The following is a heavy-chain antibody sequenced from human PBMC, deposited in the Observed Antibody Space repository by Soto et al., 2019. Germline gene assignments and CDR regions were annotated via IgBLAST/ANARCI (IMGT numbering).Heavy chain of an antibody. D-gene: IGHD3-3*01. CDR1: GFTFSSYA. J-gene: IGHJ6*02. CDR2: ISGSGGST. Sequence: GGSLRLSCAASGFTFSSYAMSWVRQAPGKGLEWVSAISGSGGSTYYADSVKGRFTISRDNSKNTLYLQMNSLRAEDTAVYYCAKEESSYDFWSGSYGMDVWGQGTTVTVS. V-gene: IGHV3-23*01. CDR3: AKEESSYDFWSGSYGMDV.